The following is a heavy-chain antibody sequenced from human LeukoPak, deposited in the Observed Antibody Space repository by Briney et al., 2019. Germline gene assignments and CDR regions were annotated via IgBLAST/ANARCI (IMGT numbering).Heavy chain of an antibody. CDR1: GGSISSRSYY. CDR2: IYYSGST. V-gene: IGHV4-39*02. Sequence: SETLSLTCTVSGGSISSRSYYWGWIRQPPGKELEWIGIIYYSGSTYSNPSLRSRVTISVDTSKNQFSLKLSSVTAADTAVYYCAGEDYFDSSGYASWGFDIWGQGTMVTVSS. D-gene: IGHD3-22*01. J-gene: IGHJ3*02. CDR3: AGEDYFDSSGYASWGFDI.